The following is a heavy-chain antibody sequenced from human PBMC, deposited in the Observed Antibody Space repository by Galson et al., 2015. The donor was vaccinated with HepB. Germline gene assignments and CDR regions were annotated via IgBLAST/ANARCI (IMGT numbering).Heavy chain of an antibody. V-gene: IGHV3-23*01. CDR2: ISASGDST. CDR3: ARKGPPRDAFDV. J-gene: IGHJ3*01. CDR1: GFTFSNFA. Sequence: SLRLSCAVSGFTFSNFAMSWVRQSPGRGLEWVSTISASGDSTYYADSVKGQFTISRDNSKNTLFLQMNSLRAEDTALYYCARKGPPRDAFDVWGRGTVSLSPQ.